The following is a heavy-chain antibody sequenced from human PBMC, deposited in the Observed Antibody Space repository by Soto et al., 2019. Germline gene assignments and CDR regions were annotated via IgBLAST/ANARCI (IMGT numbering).Heavy chain of an antibody. J-gene: IGHJ4*02. CDR2: IYDSGNT. D-gene: IGHD6-6*01. V-gene: IGHV4-59*08. CDR3: ARHVDPYSTSGYFDC. CDR1: GGSISSYY. Sequence: PSETLSLTCTVSGGSISSYYWSWIRQPPGKRLEWIGYIYDSGNTNYNPSLKSRVTMSLDTSKNQFSLKLSSVTAADTAVYYCARHVDPYSTSGYFDCWGQGTLVTVSS.